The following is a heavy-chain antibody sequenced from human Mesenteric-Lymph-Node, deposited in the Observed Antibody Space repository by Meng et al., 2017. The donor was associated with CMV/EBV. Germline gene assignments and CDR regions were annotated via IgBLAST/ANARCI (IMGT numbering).Heavy chain of an antibody. CDR1: GYTFTSYY. CDR2: INPSGGST. V-gene: IGHV1-46*01. Sequence: ASVKVSCKASGYTFTSYYMHWVRQAPGQGLEWMGIINPSGGSTSYAQKFQGRVTMTRDTSTSTVYMELSSLRSEDTAVYYCARVRGGGSYTRYCFDYWGQGTLVTVSS. D-gene: IGHD1-26*01. CDR3: ARVRGGGSYTRYCFDY. J-gene: IGHJ4*02.